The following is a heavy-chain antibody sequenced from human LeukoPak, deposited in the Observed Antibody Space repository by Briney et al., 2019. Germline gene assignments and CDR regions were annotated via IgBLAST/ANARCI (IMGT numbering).Heavy chain of an antibody. Sequence: GGSLRLSCVASGFTFSSYSMNWVRQAPGKGLEWVSSISSSSSYIYYADSVKGRFTISRDNAKNSLYLQMNSLRAEDTAVYYCARDGGSGAVGYWGQGTLVTVSS. J-gene: IGHJ4*02. V-gene: IGHV3-21*01. CDR1: GFTFSSYS. CDR2: ISSSSSYI. CDR3: ARDGGSGAVGY. D-gene: IGHD1-26*01.